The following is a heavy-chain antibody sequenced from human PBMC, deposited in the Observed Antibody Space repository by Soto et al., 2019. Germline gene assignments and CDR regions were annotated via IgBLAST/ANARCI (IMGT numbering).Heavy chain of an antibody. CDR1: GGSISSSIYY. J-gene: IGHJ4*02. V-gene: IGHV4-39*01. Sequence: SETLSLTCTVSGGSISSSIYYWGWIRQPPGKGLEWIGSIYYSGSTYYNPSLKSRVTISVDTSKNQFSLKLSSVTAADTAVYYCARHAGDFWSGYYFDYWGQGTLVTVSS. CDR2: IYYSGST. CDR3: ARHAGDFWSGYYFDY. D-gene: IGHD3-3*01.